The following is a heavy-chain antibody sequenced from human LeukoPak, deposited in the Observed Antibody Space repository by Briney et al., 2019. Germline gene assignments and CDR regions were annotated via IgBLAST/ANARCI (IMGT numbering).Heavy chain of an antibody. CDR2: ISYDGSNK. D-gene: IGHD1-26*01. Sequence: PGGSLRLSCAASGFTFSSYAMHWVRQAPGKGLEWVAVISYDGSNKYYADSVKGRFTISRDNSKNTLYLQMNSLRAEDTAVYYCARGSGRFSGSYYFDYWGQGTLVTVPS. CDR3: ARGSGRFSGSYYFDY. J-gene: IGHJ4*02. V-gene: IGHV3-30*04. CDR1: GFTFSSYA.